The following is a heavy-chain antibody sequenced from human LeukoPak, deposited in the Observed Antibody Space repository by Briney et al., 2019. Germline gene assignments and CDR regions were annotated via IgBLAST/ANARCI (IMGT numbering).Heavy chain of an antibody. V-gene: IGHV4-39*07. Sequence: SETLSLICTVSGGSISSSSYYWGWIRQPPGKGLWRIGSIYYSGSTYYNPSLKSRVTMSVDTPKTRFSLKLSSVPPADTAVYYGARVQTRGSYFAAFDISGQETMLTVSS. J-gene: IGHJ3*02. CDR2: IYYSGST. D-gene: IGHD1-26*01. CDR1: GGSISSSSYY. CDR3: ARVQTRGSYFAAFDI.